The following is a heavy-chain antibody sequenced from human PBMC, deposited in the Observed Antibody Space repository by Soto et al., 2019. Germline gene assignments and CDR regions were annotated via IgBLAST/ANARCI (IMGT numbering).Heavy chain of an antibody. Sequence: GASVKVSCKASGGTFSSYAISWVRQAPGQGLEWMGIINPSGGSTSYAQKFQGRVTMTRDTSTSTVYMELSSLRSEDTAVYYCARDRGLGYCSGGSCYWFDYWGQGTLVTVSS. J-gene: IGHJ4*02. CDR2: INPSGGST. D-gene: IGHD2-15*01. V-gene: IGHV1-46*01. CDR1: GGTFSSYA. CDR3: ARDRGLGYCSGGSCYWFDY.